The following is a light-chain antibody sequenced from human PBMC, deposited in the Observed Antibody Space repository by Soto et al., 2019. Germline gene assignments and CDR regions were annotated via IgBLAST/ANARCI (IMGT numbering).Light chain of an antibody. V-gene: IGLV1-40*01. CDR1: SSNIGSNT. Sequence: QSVLIQPPSASGTPGQRVTISCSGSSSNIGSNTVNWFQQVPGMAPRLLIYGNNNRPSGVPDRFSGSKSGTSASLAITGLQAEDEADYYCQSYDSSPSDSIFGGGTKLTVL. J-gene: IGLJ2*01. CDR2: GNN. CDR3: QSYDSSPSDSI.